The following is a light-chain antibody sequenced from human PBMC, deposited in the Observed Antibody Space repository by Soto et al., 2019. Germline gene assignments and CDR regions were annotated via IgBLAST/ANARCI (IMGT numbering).Light chain of an antibody. CDR3: QQYNRCPRA. CDR1: QSVAANY. Sequence: QSLCALCLSPEERATLSCRASQSVAANYLAWYQQKPGQAPRLLIYGASTRPIGIPARFSGTGSETEFTLTIRSLQSEDFAVYYCQQYNRCPRAFGQGTKVDIK. CDR2: GAS. V-gene: IGKV3-15*01. J-gene: IGKJ1*01.